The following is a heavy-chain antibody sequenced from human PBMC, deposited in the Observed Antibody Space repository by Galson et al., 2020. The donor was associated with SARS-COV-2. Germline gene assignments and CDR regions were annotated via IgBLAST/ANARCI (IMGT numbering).Heavy chain of an antibody. V-gene: IGHV4-39*01. CDR1: GFPITSSRYY. CDR2: IYYTGRA. CDR3: ASLPTTVTASCYYYGMDV. D-gene: IGHD4-17*01. Sequence: SETLSLTFPVFGFPITSSRYYWVWIRQPPGKGLAWIVNIYYTGRAHYTPSLKSRLTISVDTSKNQFSLKLSSVTAADTAVYYCASLPTTVTASCYYYGMDVWSQGTTVTVSS. J-gene: IGHJ6*02.